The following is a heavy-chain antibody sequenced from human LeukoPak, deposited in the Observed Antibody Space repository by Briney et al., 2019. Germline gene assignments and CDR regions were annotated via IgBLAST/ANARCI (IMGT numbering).Heavy chain of an antibody. CDR3: ARLRIHNWFDP. CDR1: GGSISSSSYY. J-gene: IGHJ5*02. V-gene: IGHV4-39*01. Sequence: SETLSLTCTVSGGSISSSSYYWGWIRQPPGKGLEWIGSIYYSGSTYYNPSLKSRVTISVDTSKNQFSLKLSSVTAADTAVYYCARLRIHNWFDPWGQGTLVTVSS. D-gene: IGHD2-15*01. CDR2: IYYSGST.